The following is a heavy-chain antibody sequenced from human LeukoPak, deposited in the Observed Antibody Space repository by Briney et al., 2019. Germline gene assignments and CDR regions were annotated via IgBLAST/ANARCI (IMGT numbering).Heavy chain of an antibody. J-gene: IGHJ3*02. CDR2: ISGSGGST. CDR3: AKGLSNSGYLVGDAFDI. Sequence: GGSLRLSCAASGFTFDDYAMSWVRQTPGKGLEWVSAISGSGGSTYYADSVKGRFTISRDNSKNTLYLQMNSLRAEDTAVYYCAKGLSNSGYLVGDAFDIWGQGTMVTVSS. D-gene: IGHD3-22*01. CDR1: GFTFDDYA. V-gene: IGHV3-23*01.